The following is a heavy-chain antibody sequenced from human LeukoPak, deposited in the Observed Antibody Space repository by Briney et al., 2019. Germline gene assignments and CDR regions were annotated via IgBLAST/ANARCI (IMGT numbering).Heavy chain of an antibody. CDR3: AREGDTTGVSGTEFDY. V-gene: IGHV3-48*01. D-gene: IGHD6-19*01. J-gene: IGHJ4*02. Sequence: GGSLRLSCAASGFTFSGYCMNWVRQAPGKGLEWVSYISSSGSPMYYSDSVKGRFTVSRDNAKNSLYLQMNSLGAEDTAVYYCAREGDTTGVSGTEFDYWGQGVLVIVSS. CDR2: ISSSGSPM. CDR1: GFTFSGYC.